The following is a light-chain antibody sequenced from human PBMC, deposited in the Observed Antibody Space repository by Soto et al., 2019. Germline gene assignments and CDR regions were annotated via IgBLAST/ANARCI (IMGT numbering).Light chain of an antibody. CDR2: KAS. CDR1: QSISSW. V-gene: IGKV1-5*03. Sequence: DIQMTQSPYTLPASVGHRVTITCRASQSISSWLAWYQQKPGKAPNLLIYKASSLESGVPSRFSGSGTGTEFTLTISSLQPEDFATYYCQQYKSYSRTFGQGTKVDIK. J-gene: IGKJ1*01. CDR3: QQYKSYSRT.